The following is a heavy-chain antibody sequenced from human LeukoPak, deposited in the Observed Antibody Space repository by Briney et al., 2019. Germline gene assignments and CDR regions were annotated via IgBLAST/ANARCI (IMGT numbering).Heavy chain of an antibody. CDR2: IYTSGST. D-gene: IGHD1-26*01. J-gene: IGHJ4*02. Sequence: SETLSLTGTVSGGSISSYYWSWIRQPAGKGLEWIGRIYTSGSTTYNPSLKSRVTMSVDTSKNQFSLKLSSVTAADTAVYYCARESGSYSRIEYWGQGTLVTVSS. CDR1: GGSISSYY. V-gene: IGHV4-4*07. CDR3: ARESGSYSRIEY.